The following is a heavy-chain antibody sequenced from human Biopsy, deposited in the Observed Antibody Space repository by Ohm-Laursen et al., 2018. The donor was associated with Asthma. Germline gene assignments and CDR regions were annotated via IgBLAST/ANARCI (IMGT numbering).Heavy chain of an antibody. J-gene: IGHJ4*02. CDR2: ISVYNGDT. Sequence: ASVKVSCKASVYTFSSFGISWVRQAPGQGLDWMGWISVYNGDTDYAQKLQGRVTMTTDTSTSTAYMELRSLRSDDTAVYYCARHRGYCTGGSCHPDFDYWGQGTLVTVSS. CDR3: ARHRGYCTGGSCHPDFDY. V-gene: IGHV1-18*01. CDR1: VYTFSSFG. D-gene: IGHD2-15*01.